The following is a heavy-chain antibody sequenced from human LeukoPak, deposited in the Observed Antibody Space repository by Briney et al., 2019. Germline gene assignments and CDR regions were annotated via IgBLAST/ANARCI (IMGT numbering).Heavy chain of an antibody. CDR1: GGTFSSYA. J-gene: IGHJ4*02. D-gene: IGHD1-26*01. Sequence: SVKVSCKASGGTFSSYAICWVRQAPGQGLEWMGRIIPIFGTANYAQKFQGRVTITTDESTSTAYMELSSLRSEDTAVYYCARSSIVGATTYSDYWGQGTLVTVSS. CDR2: IIPIFGTA. CDR3: ARSSIVGATTYSDY. V-gene: IGHV1-69*05.